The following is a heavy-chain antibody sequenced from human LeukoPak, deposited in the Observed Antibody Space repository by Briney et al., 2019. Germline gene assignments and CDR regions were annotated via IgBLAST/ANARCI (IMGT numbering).Heavy chain of an antibody. CDR2: IYASGST. CDR3: AVQLMATRYFDL. CDR1: GGSISTYY. V-gene: IGHV4-4*07. J-gene: IGHJ2*01. D-gene: IGHD5-24*01. Sequence: SETLSLTCSVSGGSISTYYWSWIRLPAGKGLEWIGRIYASGSTNYNPSLKSRVTMSVDKSKNQFSLKLSSVTAADTAVYYCAVQLMATRYFDLWGRGTLVTVSS.